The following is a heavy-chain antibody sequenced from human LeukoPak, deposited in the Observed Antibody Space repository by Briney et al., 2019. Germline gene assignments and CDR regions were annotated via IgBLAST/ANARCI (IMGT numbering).Heavy chain of an antibody. J-gene: IGHJ3*02. CDR3: ARYGGVEMATKDAFDI. CDR2: ISAYNGNT. V-gene: IGHV1-18*01. CDR1: GGTFSSYA. Sequence: SVKVSCKASGGTFSSYAISWVRQAPGQGLEWMGWISAYNGNTNYAQKLQGRVTMTTDTSTSTAYMELRSLRSDDTAVYYCARYGGVEMATKDAFDIWGQGTMVTVSS. D-gene: IGHD5-24*01.